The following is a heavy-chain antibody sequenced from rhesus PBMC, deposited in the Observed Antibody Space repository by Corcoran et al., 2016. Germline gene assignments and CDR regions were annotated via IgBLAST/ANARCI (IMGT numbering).Heavy chain of an antibody. J-gene: IGHJ4*01. CDR2: IYGSGGGT. D-gene: IGHD4-29*01. CDR3: ARDLYYGSSPYYFDY. V-gene: IGHV4-106*01. Sequence: QVQLQESGPGLVKPSETLSLTCAVSGGSISDDYYWSWIRQPPGKGLEWIGYIYGSGGGTNYNPSLKNRFNSSIDTSKNQFSLKRSAVTAADTAVYYCARDLYYGSSPYYFDYWGQGVLVTVSS. CDR1: GGSISDDYY.